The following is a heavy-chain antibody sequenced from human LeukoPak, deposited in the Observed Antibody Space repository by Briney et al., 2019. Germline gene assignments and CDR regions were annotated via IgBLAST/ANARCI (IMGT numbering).Heavy chain of an antibody. Sequence: GGSLRLSCAASGFTFSSYWMTWVRQAPGKGLEWVANIKQDGSEKYYVDSAKGRFTISRDNSKNTLYLQMNSLRAEDTAVYYCAKLDLTTYYYDSSGGFDYWGQGTLVTVSS. CDR1: GFTFSSYW. CDR2: IKQDGSEK. D-gene: IGHD3-22*01. CDR3: AKLDLTTYYYDSSGGFDY. J-gene: IGHJ4*02. V-gene: IGHV3-7*01.